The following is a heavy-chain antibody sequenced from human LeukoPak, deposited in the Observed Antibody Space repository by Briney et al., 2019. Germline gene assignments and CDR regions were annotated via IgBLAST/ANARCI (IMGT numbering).Heavy chain of an antibody. J-gene: IGHJ4*02. CDR2: IYYSGST. CDR1: GGSISSSSYY. CDR3: ARHYSDYGNDY. V-gene: IGHV4-39*01. D-gene: IGHD4-17*01. Sequence: KPSETLALTCTVSGGSISSSSYYWGWIRQPPGKGLARIGSIYYSGSTYYNPSLKSRVTISVDTSKNQFSLKLTSVTAADTAVYYSARHYSDYGNDYWGQGTLVTVSS.